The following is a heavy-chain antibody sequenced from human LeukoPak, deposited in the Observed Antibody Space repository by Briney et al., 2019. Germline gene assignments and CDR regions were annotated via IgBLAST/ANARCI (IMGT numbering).Heavy chain of an antibody. V-gene: IGHV4-59*01. CDR3: ARYLGEKTAFDI. D-gene: IGHD3-10*01. J-gene: IGHJ3*02. Sequence: PSETLSLTCVVSGGSINNYYWGWIRQPPGRGLEWIGYIYYSGSTNYNPSLKGRVTISVDTSKTQFSLKLSSVTAADTAVYYCARYLGEKTAFDIWGQGTMVTVSS. CDR1: GGSINNYY. CDR2: IYYSGST.